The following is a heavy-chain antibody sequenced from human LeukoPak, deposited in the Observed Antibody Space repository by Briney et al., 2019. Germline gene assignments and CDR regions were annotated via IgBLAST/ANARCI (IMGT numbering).Heavy chain of an antibody. D-gene: IGHD1-1*01. J-gene: IGHJ3*02. CDR3: ARKNDLFNAAFDI. Sequence: SGGSLRLSCAASGFTVSSNYMSWVRQARGRGLEWVSITYRDVNTNLPDSVKGPFTISRDNSKNTLSLQMNSLRAEDTAVYYCARKNDLFNAAFDIWGQGTVVTVSS. V-gene: IGHV3-53*01. CDR1: GFTVSSNY. CDR2: TYRDVNT.